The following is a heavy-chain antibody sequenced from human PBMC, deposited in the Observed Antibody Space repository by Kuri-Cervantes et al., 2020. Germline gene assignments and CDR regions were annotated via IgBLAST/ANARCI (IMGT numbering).Heavy chain of an antibody. V-gene: IGHV4-34*01. J-gene: IGHJ4*02. D-gene: IGHD2-2*01. Sequence: SETLSLTCAVYGGSLSGYYWSWIRQPPGKGLEWIGEINHSGSTNYNPSLKSRVTISVDKSKNQFSLKLSSVTAADTAVYYCARYCSSSTCRTFDYWGQGTLVTVSS. CDR3: ARYCSSSTCRTFDY. CDR1: GGSLSGYY. CDR2: INHSGST.